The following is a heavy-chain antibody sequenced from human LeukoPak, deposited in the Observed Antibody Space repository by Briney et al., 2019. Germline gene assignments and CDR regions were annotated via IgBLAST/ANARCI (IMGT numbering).Heavy chain of an antibody. V-gene: IGHV4-39*07. J-gene: IGHJ4*02. CDR3: ARDTPYGGNGSPGVGVDY. Sequence: PSETLPLTCTVSGGSISSSTSGWGWYWGWIRQPPGKGLEWIGSIYYSGSTYYNPSLKGRVTISVDTSKNQFSLKLTSVTAADTAVYYCARDTPYGGNGSPGVGVDYWGQGTLVTVSS. CDR2: IYYSGST. CDR1: GGSISSSTSGWGWY. D-gene: IGHD3-10*01.